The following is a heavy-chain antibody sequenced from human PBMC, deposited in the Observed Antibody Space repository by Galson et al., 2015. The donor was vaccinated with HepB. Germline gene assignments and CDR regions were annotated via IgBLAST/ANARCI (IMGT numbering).Heavy chain of an antibody. CDR2: IIPIFGTA. CDR3: ATSLRYFDWPPWGSARSSIFDY. J-gene: IGHJ4*02. CDR1: GGTFSSYA. D-gene: IGHD3-9*01. Sequence: SVKVSCKASGGTFSSYAISWVRQAPGQGLEWMGGIIPIFGTANYAQKFQGRVTITADESTSTAYMELSSLRSEDTAVYYCATSLRYFDWPPWGSARSSIFDYWGQGTLVTVSS. V-gene: IGHV1-69*13.